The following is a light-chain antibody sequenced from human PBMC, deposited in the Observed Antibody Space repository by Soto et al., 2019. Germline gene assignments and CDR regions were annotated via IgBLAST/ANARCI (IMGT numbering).Light chain of an antibody. CDR3: AAWDDNLNGLV. CDR2: SNN. CDR1: SSNIGSNI. Sequence: QAVVTQPPSASGTPGQRVTISCAGSSSNIGSNIVNWYQQLPGTAPKLLIYSNNQRPSGVPDRFSGSNSGTSASLAISGLQSEDEADYYCAAWDDNLNGLVFGGGIKLTVL. J-gene: IGLJ3*02. V-gene: IGLV1-44*01.